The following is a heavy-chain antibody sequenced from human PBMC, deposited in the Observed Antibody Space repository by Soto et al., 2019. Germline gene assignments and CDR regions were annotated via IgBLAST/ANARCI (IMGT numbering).Heavy chain of an antibody. J-gene: IGHJ5*02. D-gene: IGHD1-1*01. CDR2: INTANGDT. CDR3: ARDSSNNWWGSWT. V-gene: IGHV1-3*04. Sequence: ASVKVSCKASGYIFTSYHMHWVRQAPGQRPEWMGRINTANGDTKYSQKFQGRVTFGRDTSTTSAYMELNSLRSEDTAVYYCARDSSNNWWGSWTWGQGTLVTVSS. CDR1: GYIFTSYH.